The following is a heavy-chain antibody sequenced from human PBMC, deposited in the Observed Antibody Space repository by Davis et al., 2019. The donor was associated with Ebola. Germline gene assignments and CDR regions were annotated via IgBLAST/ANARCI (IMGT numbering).Heavy chain of an antibody. CDR2: ISWNSGSI. CDR3: AKDRVPLRYGDYSDAFDI. CDR1: GFTFDDYA. Sequence: PGGSLRLSCAASGFTFDDYAMHWVRQAPGKGLEWVSGISWNSGSIGYADSVKGRFTISRDNAKNSLYLQMNSLRAEDTALYYCAKDRVPLRYGDYSDAFDIWGQGTMVTVSS. D-gene: IGHD4-17*01. J-gene: IGHJ3*02. V-gene: IGHV3-9*01.